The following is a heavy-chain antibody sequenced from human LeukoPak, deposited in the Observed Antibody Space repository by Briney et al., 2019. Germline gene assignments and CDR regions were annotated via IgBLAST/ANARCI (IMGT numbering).Heavy chain of an antibody. D-gene: IGHD3-22*01. CDR1: GYTLSSSY. V-gene: IGHV1-46*01. CDR2: VNPSDNSR. Sequence: ASVKVSCKASGYTLSSSYMHWVRQAPGQGLEWMGVVNPSDNSRTYAQKLQGRVTMTTDTSTSTAYMELRSLRSDDTAVYYCARDLVLDYYDSSGYDGYFDYWGQGTLVTVSS. CDR3: ARDLVLDYYDSSGYDGYFDY. J-gene: IGHJ4*02.